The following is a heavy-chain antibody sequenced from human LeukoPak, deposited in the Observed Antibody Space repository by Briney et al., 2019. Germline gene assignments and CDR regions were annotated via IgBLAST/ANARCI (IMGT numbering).Heavy chain of an antibody. J-gene: IGHJ4*02. Sequence: SETLSLTCTVSGGSISSNSYYWGWIRQPPGKGLEWIVSIYYSGITYYHPSLKSRVTISVDTSKNQFSLKLSSVTAADTAVYYCARVFQLGYCSSTSCYELFSYFDYWGQGTLVTVSS. D-gene: IGHD2-2*01. V-gene: IGHV4-39*07. CDR2: IYYSGIT. CDR1: GGSISSNSYY. CDR3: ARVFQLGYCSSTSCYELFSYFDY.